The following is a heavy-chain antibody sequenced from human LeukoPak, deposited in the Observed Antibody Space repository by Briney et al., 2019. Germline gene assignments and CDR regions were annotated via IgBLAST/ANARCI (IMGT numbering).Heavy chain of an antibody. V-gene: IGHV3-74*03. J-gene: IGHJ4*02. Sequence: PGGSLRLSCAASGFTLSTYWVHWIRQAPGKGLVWVARINNAGSSATYGDSVKGRFTISRDNAKNTVDLQMGNLSAEDTAVYYCARDKGFAQDYWGQGTLATVS. CDR2: INNAGSSA. CDR1: GFTLSTYW. D-gene: IGHD3-3*01. CDR3: ARDKGFAQDY.